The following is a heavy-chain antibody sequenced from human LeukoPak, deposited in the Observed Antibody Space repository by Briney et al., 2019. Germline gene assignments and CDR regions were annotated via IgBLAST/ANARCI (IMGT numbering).Heavy chain of an antibody. CDR1: GGSISSYY. D-gene: IGHD2-15*01. J-gene: IGHJ4*02. Sequence: PSETLSLTCTVSGGSISSYYWSWIRQPPGKGLEWIGYIYYSGSTNYNPSLKSRVTISVDTSKNQFSLKLSSVTAADTAVYYCARVGGPGPYYFDYWGQGTLVTVSS. V-gene: IGHV4-59*01. CDR3: ARVGGPGPYYFDY. CDR2: IYYSGST.